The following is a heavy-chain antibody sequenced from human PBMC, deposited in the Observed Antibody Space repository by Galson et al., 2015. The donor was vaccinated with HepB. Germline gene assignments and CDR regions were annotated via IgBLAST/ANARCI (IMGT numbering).Heavy chain of an antibody. CDR1: GDTLTELS. Sequence: SVKVSCKVSGDTLTELSMHWVRQAPGEGLEWMGGFDPEDGETIYAQKFQGRVTMTEDTSTDTAYMELSSLRSEDTAVYYCATRNPYSSGWDFDYWGQGTLVTVSS. CDR2: FDPEDGET. D-gene: IGHD6-19*01. J-gene: IGHJ4*02. V-gene: IGHV1-24*01. CDR3: ATRNPYSSGWDFDY.